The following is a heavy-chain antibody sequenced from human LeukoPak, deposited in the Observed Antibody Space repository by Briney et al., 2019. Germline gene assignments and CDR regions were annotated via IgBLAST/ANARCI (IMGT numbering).Heavy chain of an antibody. CDR1: GYSISSGYY. V-gene: IGHV4-38-2*02. Sequence: SETLSLTCAVSGYSISSGYYWGWIRQPPGKGLEWIGSMYHSGSTYYNPSLRSRVTISVDTSKKQFSLKLTSVTAADTAVYYCAREVYSGRPSRSPFDYWGQGTLVTVSS. D-gene: IGHD6-13*01. J-gene: IGHJ4*02. CDR3: AREVYSGRPSRSPFDY. CDR2: MYHSGST.